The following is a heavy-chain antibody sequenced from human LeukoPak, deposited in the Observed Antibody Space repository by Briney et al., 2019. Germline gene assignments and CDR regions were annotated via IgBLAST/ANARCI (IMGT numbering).Heavy chain of an antibody. CDR3: ARLYCSGGSCYSDY. CDR1: GGSISSGSYY. J-gene: IGHJ4*02. Sequence: SQTLSLTCTVSGGSISSGSYYWSWIRQPAGKGLEWIGCIYTSGSTNYNPSLKSRVTISVDTSKNQFSLKLSSVIAADTAVYYCARLYCSGGSCYSDYWGQGTLVTVSS. CDR2: IYTSGST. D-gene: IGHD2-15*01. V-gene: IGHV4-61*02.